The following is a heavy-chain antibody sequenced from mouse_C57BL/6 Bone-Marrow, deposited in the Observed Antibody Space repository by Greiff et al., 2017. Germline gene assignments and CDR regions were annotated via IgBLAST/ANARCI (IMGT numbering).Heavy chain of an antibody. D-gene: IGHD1-1*01. J-gene: IGHJ1*03. V-gene: IGHV1-69*01. Sequence: QVQLQQPGAELVMPGASVKLSCKASGYTFTSYWMHWVKQRPGQGLEWIGEIDPSASYTNYNQKFKGKSTLTVDKSSSTAYMQLSSLTSEDSAVYYCASSSYGYFDVWGTGTTVTVSS. CDR1: GYTFTSYW. CDR3: ASSSYGYFDV. CDR2: IDPSASYT.